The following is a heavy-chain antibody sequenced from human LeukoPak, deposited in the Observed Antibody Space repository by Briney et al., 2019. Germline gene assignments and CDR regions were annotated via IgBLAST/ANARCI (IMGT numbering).Heavy chain of an antibody. Sequence: GASVKVSFKASGYTFTSYGISWVRQAPGQGLEWRGWISAYNGNTNYAQKLQGKVTMTTDTSTSTAYMELRSLRSDDTAVYYCARWRGPTYYYDSSGYYYGFDYWGQGTLVTVSS. J-gene: IGHJ4*02. D-gene: IGHD3-22*01. V-gene: IGHV1-18*01. CDR3: ARWRGPTYYYDSSGYYYGFDY. CDR1: GYTFTSYG. CDR2: ISAYNGNT.